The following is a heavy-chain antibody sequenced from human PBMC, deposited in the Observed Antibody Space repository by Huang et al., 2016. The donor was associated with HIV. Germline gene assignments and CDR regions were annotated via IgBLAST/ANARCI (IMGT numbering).Heavy chain of an antibody. J-gene: IGHJ1*01. Sequence: EVQLVESGGGLVQPGGSLRLSCSASGLNFNTFWMSWVSQAPGKVLEWVANIKQDVSENYYVDSVNGRFTIARDNAKNSVYLQMNSLKDEDTAMYYCARDFNWELVSPDPEYFQYWGQGTRVTVSS. CDR2: IKQDVSEN. CDR1: GLNFNTFW. D-gene: IGHD1-26*01. V-gene: IGHV3-7*01. CDR3: ARDFNWELVSPDPEYFQY.